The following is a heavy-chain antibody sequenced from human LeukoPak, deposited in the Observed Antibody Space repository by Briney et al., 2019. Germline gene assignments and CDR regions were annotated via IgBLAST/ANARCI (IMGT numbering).Heavy chain of an antibody. Sequence: GGSLRLSCAASGFTFNNYAMTWVRQAPGKGLEWVSTIIGSGGNTDYADSVKGRFTISRDNSKSTLYLQMNSLGAEDTAVYYCARGAYQRLREYTYVLFDYGAKGPLATVSS. J-gene: IGHJ4*02. D-gene: IGHD2-2*01. CDR1: GFTFNNYA. CDR3: ARGAYQRLREYTYVLFDY. V-gene: IGHV3-23*01. CDR2: IIGSGGNT.